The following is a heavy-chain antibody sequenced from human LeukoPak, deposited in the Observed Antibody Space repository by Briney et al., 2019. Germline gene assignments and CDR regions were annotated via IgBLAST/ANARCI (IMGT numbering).Heavy chain of an antibody. V-gene: IGHV3-30-3*01. CDR3: ANTLTSDYYGPGSYYNHGTY. Sequence: GGSLRLSCAASGFTFSSYAMHWVRQAPGKGLEWVAVISYDGSNKYYADSVKGRFTTSRDNSKNTLYLQMNSLRAEDTAVYYCANTLTSDYYGPGSYYNHGTYWGQGTLVTVSS. D-gene: IGHD3-10*01. J-gene: IGHJ4*02. CDR2: ISYDGSNK. CDR1: GFTFSSYA.